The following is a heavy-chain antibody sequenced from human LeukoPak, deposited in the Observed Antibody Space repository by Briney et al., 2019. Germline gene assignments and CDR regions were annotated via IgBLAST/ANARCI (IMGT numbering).Heavy chain of an antibody. Sequence: GGSLRLSCAASGFTVSSNYMSWVRQAPGKGLKWVSVIYSGGSTYYADSVKGRFTISRDNSKNTLYLQMNSLRAEDTAVYYCARGDASEYYFDYWGQGTLVTVSS. J-gene: IGHJ4*02. CDR2: IYSGGST. CDR1: GFTVSSNY. D-gene: IGHD2-2*01. V-gene: IGHV3-53*01. CDR3: ARGDASEYYFDY.